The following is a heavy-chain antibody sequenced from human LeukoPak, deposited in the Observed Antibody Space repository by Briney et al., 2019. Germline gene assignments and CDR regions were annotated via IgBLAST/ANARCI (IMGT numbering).Heavy chain of an antibody. Sequence: PGRSLRLSCTASGFTFGDYAMSWVRQAPGKGLEWVSVIYSGGSTYYADSVKGRFTISRDNSKNTLYLQMNSLRAEDTAVYYCASLTTESDWGQGTLVTVSS. CDR3: ASLTTESD. CDR2: IYSGGST. V-gene: IGHV3-53*01. CDR1: GFTFGDYA. J-gene: IGHJ4*02. D-gene: IGHD4-17*01.